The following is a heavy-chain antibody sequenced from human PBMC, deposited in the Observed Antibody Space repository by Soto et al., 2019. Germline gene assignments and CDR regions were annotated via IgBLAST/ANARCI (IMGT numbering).Heavy chain of an antibody. J-gene: IGHJ5*02. CDR1: GFTFTNYY. V-gene: IGHV3-7*01. CDR3: VRDVRGIESPYNCFDP. CDR2: IKQDGSEE. Sequence: PGGSLRLSCAASGFTFTNYYMSWVRQAPGKGLEWVANIKQDGSEEKYVESVKGRLTISRDNAENSLYLQMSSLRVEDTAIYYCVRDVRGIESPYNCFDPWGQGTLVTAPQ.